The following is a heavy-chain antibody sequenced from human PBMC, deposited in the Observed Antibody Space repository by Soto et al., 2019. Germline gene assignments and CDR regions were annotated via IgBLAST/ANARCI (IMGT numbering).Heavy chain of an antibody. V-gene: IGHV3-33*01. CDR1: GFTFSSYG. J-gene: IGHJ5*02. CDR2: IWYDGSNK. Sequence: GGSLRLSCAASGFTFSSYGMHWVRQAPGKGLEWVAVIWYDGSNKYYADSVKGRFTISRDNSKNTLYLQMNSLRAEDTAVYYCASQAPRHNWFDPWGQGTLVTVSS. CDR3: ASQAPRHNWFDP.